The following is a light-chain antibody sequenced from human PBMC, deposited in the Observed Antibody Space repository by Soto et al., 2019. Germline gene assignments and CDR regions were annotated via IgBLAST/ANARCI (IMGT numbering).Light chain of an antibody. J-gene: IGLJ1*01. V-gene: IGLV7-43*01. CDR3: LLSYGGTYV. CDR2: STN. CDR1: TGAVTRGYY. Sequence: QAVVTQEPSLTVSPGGTVTLTCASSTGAVTRGYYPNWFQQKPGQAPRALIYSTNSKHSWTPARFSGSLLGGKAALTLSGVHPEDEAEYYCLLSYGGTYVFGTGTKLTVL.